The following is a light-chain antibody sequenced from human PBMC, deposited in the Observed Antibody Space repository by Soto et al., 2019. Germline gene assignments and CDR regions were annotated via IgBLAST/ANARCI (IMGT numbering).Light chain of an antibody. CDR2: LSS. Sequence: DIVMTQSPLSLPVTPVEPASISCRSRQSLLDSNGDNYLDWYLQKPGQSPQLLIYLSSYRASGGTDTFSGSGPGADFTLNISRVEAEDVVIYYCMPALQAPWSFGQGTKVDIK. CDR1: QSLLDSNGDNY. V-gene: IGKV2-28*01. J-gene: IGKJ1*01. CDR3: MPALQAPWS.